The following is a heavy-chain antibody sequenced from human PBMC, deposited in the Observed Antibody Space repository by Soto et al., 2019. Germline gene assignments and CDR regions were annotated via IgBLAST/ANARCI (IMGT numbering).Heavy chain of an antibody. CDR1: GGSISSSNW. D-gene: IGHD2-2*01. CDR3: ARSEVYHEVVPGAANWFDP. CDR2: IYHSGST. J-gene: IGHJ5*02. Sequence: QVQLQESGPGLVKPSGTLSLTCAVSGGSISSSNWWSWVRQPPGKGLEWIGEIYHSGSTNYNPSLTSRVTRSVDQAKSQFSLKLSSVTAGDTAVYYCARSEVYHEVVPGAANWFDPWGQGTLVTVSS. V-gene: IGHV4-4*02.